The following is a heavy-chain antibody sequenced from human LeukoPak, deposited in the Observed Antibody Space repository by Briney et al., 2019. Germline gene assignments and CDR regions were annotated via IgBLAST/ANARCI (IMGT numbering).Heavy chain of an antibody. J-gene: IGHJ4*02. CDR1: GGSISSYY. V-gene: IGHV4-4*07. CDR3: ARDTGKSGYPDY. Sequence: PSETLSLTCTASGGSISSYYWSWIRQPAGKAPEWIGRIYSSGITNYNPALKSRVTMSLDNSKNQLSLKLSYVTAADTAVYYCARDTGKSGYPDYWGQGTLVTVSS. D-gene: IGHD3-3*01. CDR2: IYSSGIT.